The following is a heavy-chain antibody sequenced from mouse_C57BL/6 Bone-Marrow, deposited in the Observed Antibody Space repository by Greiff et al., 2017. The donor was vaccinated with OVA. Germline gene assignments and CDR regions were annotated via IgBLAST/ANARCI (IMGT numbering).Heavy chain of an antibody. J-gene: IGHJ3*01. V-gene: IGHV5-6*01. D-gene: IGHD2-3*01. CDR1: GFTFSSYG. CDR3: ARDGYSWFAY. CDR2: ISSGGSYT. Sequence: EVQRVESGGDLVKPGGSLKLSCAASGFTFSSYGMSWVRQTPDKRLEWDATISSGGSYTYYPDSVKGRFTISRDNAKNTLYLQMSSLKSEDTAMYYCARDGYSWFAYWGQGTLVTVSA.